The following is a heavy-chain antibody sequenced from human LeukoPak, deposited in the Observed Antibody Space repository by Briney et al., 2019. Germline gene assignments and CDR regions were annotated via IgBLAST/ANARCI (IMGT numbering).Heavy chain of an antibody. J-gene: IGHJ4*02. Sequence: GGSLRLSCAASGFTFDDYAMHWVRQAPGKGLEWVSLITGDGGSTYYADSVRGRFTISRDNSKNSLYLQMNSLRTEDTALYYCAKVAALYYYDSSGYYFDYWGQGTLVTVSS. CDR2: ITGDGGST. CDR1: GFTFDDYA. CDR3: AKVAALYYYDSSGYYFDY. V-gene: IGHV3-43*02. D-gene: IGHD3-22*01.